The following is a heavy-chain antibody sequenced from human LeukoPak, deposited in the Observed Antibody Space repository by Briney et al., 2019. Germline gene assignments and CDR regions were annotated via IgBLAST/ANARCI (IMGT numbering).Heavy chain of an antibody. CDR1: GFTFSSYS. CDR3: ARDNAYYDSSGYYCDY. V-gene: IGHV3-21*01. CDR2: ISSSSSYI. D-gene: IGHD3-22*01. J-gene: IGHJ4*02. Sequence: SGGSLRLSCAASGFTFSSYSMNWVRQAPGKGLEWVSSISSSSSYIYYADSVKGRFTISRDNAKNSLYLQMNSLRAEDTAVYYCARDNAYYDSSGYYCDYWGQGTLVTVSS.